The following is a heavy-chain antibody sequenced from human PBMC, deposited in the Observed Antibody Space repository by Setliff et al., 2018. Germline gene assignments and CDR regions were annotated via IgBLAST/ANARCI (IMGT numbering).Heavy chain of an antibody. Sequence: LSLTCTVSGGSISSSSCYWGWIRQPPGKGLEWIGSIYYSGSTYYNPSLKSRVTISVDTSKNQFSLKLSSVTAADTAVYYCARVPSYGSGSFYYYYYGMDVWGQGTTVTVSS. J-gene: IGHJ6*02. CDR1: GGSISSSSCY. CDR2: IYYSGST. D-gene: IGHD3-10*01. V-gene: IGHV4-39*07. CDR3: ARVPSYGSGSFYYYYYGMDV.